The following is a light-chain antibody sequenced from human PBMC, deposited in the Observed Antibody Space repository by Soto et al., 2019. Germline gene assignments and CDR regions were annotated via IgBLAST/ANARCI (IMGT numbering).Light chain of an antibody. CDR3: ATWDDSLNGPV. CDR1: SSNIGSNT. CDR2: SNN. J-gene: IGLJ2*01. V-gene: IGLV1-44*01. Sequence: QSVLTQPPSASGTPGQRVTISCFGSSSNIGSNTVNWYQQVPGTAPKLLIYSNNQRPSGVPDRFSGSKSGTSASLAISGLQSEAEADYFCATWDDSLNGPVFGGGTKLTVL.